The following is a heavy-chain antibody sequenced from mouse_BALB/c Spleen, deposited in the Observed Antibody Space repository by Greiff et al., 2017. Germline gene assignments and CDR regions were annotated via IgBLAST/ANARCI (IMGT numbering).Heavy chain of an antibody. CDR1: GFTFTDYY. D-gene: IGHD1-1*01. CDR2: IRNKANGYTT. Sequence: EVNVVESGGGLVQPGGSLRLSCATSGFTFTDYYMSWVRQPPGKALEWLGFIRNKANGYTTEYSASVKGRFTISRDNSQSILYLQMNTLRAEDSATYYCARAPLDYGSSYRAMDYWGQGTSVTVSS. J-gene: IGHJ4*01. V-gene: IGHV7-3*02. CDR3: ARAPLDYGSSYRAMDY.